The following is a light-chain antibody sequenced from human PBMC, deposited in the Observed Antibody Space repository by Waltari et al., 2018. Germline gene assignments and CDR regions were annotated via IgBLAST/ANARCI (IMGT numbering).Light chain of an antibody. Sequence: QSVLTQPPSASGTPGQRVTISCSGSSSNIGSNTVDWYQQLPGPAPKFLIYSSNYRPSGVPDRFSGAKSGTAASRAISGRQSEDEADYYCAAWDDSLNGWVFGGGTKVTVL. CDR2: SSN. V-gene: IGLV1-44*01. CDR3: AAWDDSLNGWV. J-gene: IGLJ3*02. CDR1: SSNIGSNT.